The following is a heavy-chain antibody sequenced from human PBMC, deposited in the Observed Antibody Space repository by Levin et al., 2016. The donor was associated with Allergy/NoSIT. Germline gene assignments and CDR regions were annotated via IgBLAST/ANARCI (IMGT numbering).Heavy chain of an antibody. CDR3: AKDRCGGDCYYVDY. J-gene: IGHJ4*02. Sequence: GGSLRLSCAASGFTFSSYGMHWVRQAPGKGLEWVAVIWYDGSNKYYADSVKGRFTISRDNSKNTLYLQMNSLRAEDTAVYYCAKDRCGGDCYYVDYWGQGTLVTVSS. V-gene: IGHV3-30*02. D-gene: IGHD2-21*02. CDR1: GFTFSSYG. CDR2: IWYDGSNK.